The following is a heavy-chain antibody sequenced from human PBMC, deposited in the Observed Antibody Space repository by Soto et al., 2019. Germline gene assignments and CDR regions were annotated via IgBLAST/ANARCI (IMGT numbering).Heavy chain of an antibody. J-gene: IGHJ4*02. D-gene: IGHD6-13*01. CDR2: LNPYNGNT. Sequence: ASVKVSCKASGYTFTSYGISWVRQAPGQGLEWMAWLNPYNGNTKYAEKFLGRVTVTTDTSTATAYMEVRSLTSDDTAVFYCARVGVGLAAPRVWPYWGQGTPVTVSS. CDR3: ARVGVGLAAPRVWPY. CDR1: GYTFTSYG. V-gene: IGHV1-18*01.